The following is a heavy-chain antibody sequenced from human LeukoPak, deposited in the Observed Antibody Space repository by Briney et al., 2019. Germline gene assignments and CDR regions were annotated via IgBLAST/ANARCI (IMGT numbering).Heavy chain of an antibody. J-gene: IGHJ5*02. CDR1: GFTFSDYY. CDR3: SRGTYPYSSDT. CDR2: ISKSGGDT. V-gene: IGHV3-11*06. Sequence: PGGSLRLSCAASGFTFSDYYMIWLRQAPGKGLEWVSYISKSGGDTNYADSVKGRFTISRDNAKNILYLQMNSLRAEDTAVYYCSRGTYPYSSDTWGQGALVTVSS. D-gene: IGHD3-10*01.